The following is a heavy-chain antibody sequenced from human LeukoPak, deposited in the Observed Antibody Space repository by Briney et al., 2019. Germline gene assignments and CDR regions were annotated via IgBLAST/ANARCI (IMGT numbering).Heavy chain of an antibody. CDR2: ISGSSYSI. Sequence: PGGSLRLSCAASGFTFSSYSMHWVRQAPGKGLEWVSSISGSSYSIYYADSVKGRFTISRDNAKNTLYLQMNSLRAEDTAVYYCARVLEKNWGQGTLVTVSS. CDR3: ARVLEKN. V-gene: IGHV3-21*01. D-gene: IGHD3-3*01. J-gene: IGHJ4*02. CDR1: GFTFSSYS.